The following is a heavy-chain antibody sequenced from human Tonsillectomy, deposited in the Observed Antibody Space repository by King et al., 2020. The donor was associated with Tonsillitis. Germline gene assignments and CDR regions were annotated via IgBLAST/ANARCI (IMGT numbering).Heavy chain of an antibody. V-gene: IGHV1-18*01. Sequence: QLVQSGAEVKKPGASVKVSCKASGYTFTSYGISWVRQAPGQGLEWMGWISAYNGNTNYAQKLQGRVTMTTDTSTSTAYMELRSLRADDTAVYYCASFSEPWDRILQSSGWSGDAFDIWGQGTMVTVSS. J-gene: IGHJ3*02. D-gene: IGHD6-19*01. CDR1: GYTFTSYG. CDR2: ISAYNGNT. CDR3: ASFSEPWDRILQSSGWSGDAFDI.